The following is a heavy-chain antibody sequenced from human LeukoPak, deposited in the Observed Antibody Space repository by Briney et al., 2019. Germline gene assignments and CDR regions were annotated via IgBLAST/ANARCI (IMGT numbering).Heavy chain of an antibody. J-gene: IGHJ5*02. D-gene: IGHD2-21*02. V-gene: IGHV3-30*02. Sequence: GGTLRLSCAASGFTFSSYGIHWVRQAPGKGLEWVTFIRYDGNNKYYADSVKGRFTISRDNSKNTVYLQMNSLRAEDTAVYYCAKERTRVTGGWTWGQGTLVTVSS. CDR3: AKERTRVTGGWT. CDR1: GFTFSSYG. CDR2: IRYDGNNK.